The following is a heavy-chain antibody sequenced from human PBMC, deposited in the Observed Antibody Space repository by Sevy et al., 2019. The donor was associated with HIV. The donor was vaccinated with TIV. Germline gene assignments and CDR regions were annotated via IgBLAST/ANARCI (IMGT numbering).Heavy chain of an antibody. J-gene: IGHJ5*02. D-gene: IGHD2-21*01. CDR1: GFTFSSYW. CDR2: INGDGSST. V-gene: IGHV3-74*01. CDR3: AKTSLGLWRGWFDP. Sequence: GGSLRLSCAASGFTFSSYWMHGVRQAPGKGLVWVSRINGDGSSTTYADSVKGRFTISRDNAKNTLYLQMNSLRAEDTAVYYCAKTSLGLWRGWFDPWGQGTLVTVSS.